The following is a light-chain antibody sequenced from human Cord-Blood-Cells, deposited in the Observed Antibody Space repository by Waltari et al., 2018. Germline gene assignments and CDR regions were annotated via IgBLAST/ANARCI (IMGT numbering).Light chain of an antibody. V-gene: IGLV2-8*01. CDR1: SSDVGGYNY. Sequence: QSALTQPPSASGSPGQSVTISCTGTSSDVGGYNYVSWYQQHPGKAPKLMIYEVSKRPSGGPDRFSGSKSGNTASRTVSGLQAEDEADYYCSSYAGSNNYVFGTGTKVTVL. J-gene: IGLJ1*01. CDR2: EVS. CDR3: SSYAGSNNYV.